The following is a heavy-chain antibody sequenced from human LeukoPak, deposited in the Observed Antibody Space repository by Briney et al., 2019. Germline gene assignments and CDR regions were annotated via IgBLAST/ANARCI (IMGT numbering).Heavy chain of an antibody. J-gene: IGHJ4*02. CDR2: IDWNSGAI. V-gene: IGHV3-9*01. D-gene: IGHD2-15*01. CDR3: ASTRYCSGSC. CDR1: GFTFDDYG. Sequence: GGSLRLSCAASGFTFDDYGIHWVRQAPGKGLEWVSGIDWNSGAIGYADSVKGRFTISRDNAKNSLYLQMNSLRAEDTAVYYCASTRYCSGSCWGQGTLVTVSS.